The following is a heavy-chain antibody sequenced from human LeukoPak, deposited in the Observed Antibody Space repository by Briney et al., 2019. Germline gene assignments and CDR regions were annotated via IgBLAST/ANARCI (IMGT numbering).Heavy chain of an antibody. V-gene: IGHV3-11*01. CDR1: GFTFSNYY. CDR3: ARTPNYYYYMDV. CDR2: ITGSGSTI. Sequence: GGSLRLSCAASGFTFSNYYMSWIRQAPGKGLEWVSYITGSGSTIYYADSVKGRFTISRDNAKNSLYLQMNSLRAEDTAVYYCARTPNYYYYMDVWGKGTTVTVSS. J-gene: IGHJ6*03.